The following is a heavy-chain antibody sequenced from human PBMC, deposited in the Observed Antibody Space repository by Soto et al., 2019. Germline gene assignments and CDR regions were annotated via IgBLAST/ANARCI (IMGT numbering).Heavy chain of an antibody. J-gene: IGHJ6*02. V-gene: IGHV4-30-4*01. CDR2: IYYSGST. D-gene: IGHD2-2*01. Sequence: SETLSLTCTVSGGSISSGDYYWSWIRQPPGQGLEWIGYIYYSGSTYYNPSLKSRVTISVDTSKNQFSLKLSSVTAADTAVYYCARGKGTSVYYYYGMDVWGQGTTVTVS. CDR3: ARGKGTSVYYYYGMDV. CDR1: GGSISSGDYY.